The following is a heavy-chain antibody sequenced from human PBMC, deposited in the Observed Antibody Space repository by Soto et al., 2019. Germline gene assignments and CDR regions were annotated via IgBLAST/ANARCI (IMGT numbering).Heavy chain of an antibody. D-gene: IGHD2-2*03. CDR2: IYGGGNGP. CDR3: AKMEGMDPWAYSFDY. J-gene: IGHJ4*02. V-gene: IGHV3-23*01. CDR1: GFTFSDFA. Sequence: EVQVLESGGGLVQPGGSLRLSCAATGFTFSDFAMSWVRQAQGKGLEWVSRIYGGGNGPHYADSVKGRVTISRDNSKNTLYRQMNSLRAEDTAVSYCAKMEGMDPWAYSFDYWGQGTLVTVSS.